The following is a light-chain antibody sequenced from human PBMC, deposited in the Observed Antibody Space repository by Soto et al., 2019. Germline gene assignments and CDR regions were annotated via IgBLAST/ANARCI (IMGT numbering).Light chain of an antibody. Sequence: EIVRMQSPGTLSLSPGERATLSCRASQTLRRTYIAWYQQKPGQAPRLLIYDASNRATGIPARFSGSGSGTDFTLTISRLEPEDFAVYYCQQYGSSPPITFGQGTRLEIK. V-gene: IGKV3-20*01. CDR1: QTLRRTY. J-gene: IGKJ5*01. CDR3: QQYGSSPPIT. CDR2: DAS.